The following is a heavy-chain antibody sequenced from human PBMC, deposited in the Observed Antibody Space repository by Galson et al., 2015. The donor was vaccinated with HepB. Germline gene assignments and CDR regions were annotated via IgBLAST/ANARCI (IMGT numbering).Heavy chain of an antibody. V-gene: IGHV3-21*01. Sequence: SLRLSCAASGFSISSYTMNWVCQAPGKGLEWVSSISGSSSYTYYADSVKGRFTISRDNAKKSLYLQMNSLRAEDTAVYYCAREGFSNEWFGDLSTYYYYYMDVWGKGTTVTVSS. CDR3: AREGFSNEWFGDLSTYYYYYMDV. J-gene: IGHJ6*03. CDR1: GFSISSYT. D-gene: IGHD3-10*01. CDR2: ISGSSSYT.